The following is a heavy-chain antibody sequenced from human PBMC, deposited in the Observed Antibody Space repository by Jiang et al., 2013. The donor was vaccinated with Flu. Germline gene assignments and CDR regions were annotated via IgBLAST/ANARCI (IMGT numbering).Heavy chain of an antibody. Sequence: SQTLSLTCAISGDSVSSKSVAWNWVRQSPSRGLEWLGRTYYRSKWFNDYAVSVKGRISINPDTSKNQFSLQLSSVTPEDTAVYYCARITGGTPDYWGQGTLVTVSS. J-gene: IGHJ4*02. CDR3: ARITGGTPDY. V-gene: IGHV6-1*01. D-gene: IGHD3-16*01. CDR2: TYYRSKWFN. CDR1: GDSVSSKSVA.